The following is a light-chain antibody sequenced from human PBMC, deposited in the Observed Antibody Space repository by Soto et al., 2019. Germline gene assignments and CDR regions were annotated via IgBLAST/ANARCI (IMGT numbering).Light chain of an antibody. V-gene: IGLV4-60*02. J-gene: IGLJ2*01. CDR1: SGHSSYI. Sequence: QPVLTQSSSASASLGSSVKLTCTLSSGHSSYIIAWHQQKPGKAPRYLMKLEGSGSYNKGSGVPDRFSGSSSGADRYLTISNLQFEDEADYYCETWDSNTRVFGGGTNLTVL. CDR3: ETWDSNTRV. CDR2: LEGSGSY.